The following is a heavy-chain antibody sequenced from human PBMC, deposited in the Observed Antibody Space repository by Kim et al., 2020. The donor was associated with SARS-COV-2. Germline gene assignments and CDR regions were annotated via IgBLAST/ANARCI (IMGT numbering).Heavy chain of an antibody. Sequence: ASVKVSCKVSGYTLTELSMHWVRQAPGKGLEWMGGFDPEDGETIYAQKFQGRVTMTEDTSTDTAYMELSSLRSEDTAVYYCATPAPAHDSSGYYPRYYYYYGMDVWGQGTTVTVSS. V-gene: IGHV1-24*01. CDR2: FDPEDGET. J-gene: IGHJ6*02. CDR3: ATPAPAHDSSGYYPRYYYYYGMDV. CDR1: GYTLTELS. D-gene: IGHD3-22*01.